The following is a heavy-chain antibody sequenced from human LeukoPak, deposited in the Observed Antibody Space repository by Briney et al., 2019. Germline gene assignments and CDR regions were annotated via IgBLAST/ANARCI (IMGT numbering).Heavy chain of an antibody. J-gene: IGHJ3*02. D-gene: IGHD1-7*01. CDR2: IIPIFGTA. CDR3: ALELRGAFDI. V-gene: IGHV1-69*05. Sequence: VASVKVSCKASGGTFSSYAISWVRQAPGQGLEWMGGIIPIFGTANYAQKFQGRVTITTDESTSTAYMELSSLRSEDTAVYYCALELRGAFDIWGQGTMVTVSS. CDR1: GGTFSSYA.